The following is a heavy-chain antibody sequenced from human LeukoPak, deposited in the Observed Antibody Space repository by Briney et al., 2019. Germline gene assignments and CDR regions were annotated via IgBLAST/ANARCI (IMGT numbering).Heavy chain of an antibody. CDR2: ISGNGGST. D-gene: IGHD1-1*01. CDR3: VIGHRQRRGINTY. V-gene: IGHV3-23*01. Sequence: PGGSLRLSCAASGFSFSSYAMSWVRQAPGKGLEWVSGISGNGGSTYHADSVKGRFTISRDNSKNTVFLQMNSLRADDTAVYYCVIGHRQRRGINTYWGQGNLVIVSS. CDR1: GFSFSSYA. J-gene: IGHJ4*02.